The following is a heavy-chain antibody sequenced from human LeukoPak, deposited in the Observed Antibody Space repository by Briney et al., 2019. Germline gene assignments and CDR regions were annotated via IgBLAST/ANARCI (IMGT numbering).Heavy chain of an antibody. J-gene: IGHJ4*02. Sequence: SETLSLTCTVSGGSISSYYWSWIRQPPGEGLEWIGYIYYSGSTNYNPSLKSRVTMSVDTSKNQFSLKLSSVTAADTAVYYCAISITVSDNFDYWGQGTLVTVSS. CDR2: IYYSGST. D-gene: IGHD6-19*01. V-gene: IGHV4-59*12. CDR3: AISITVSDNFDY. CDR1: GGSISSYY.